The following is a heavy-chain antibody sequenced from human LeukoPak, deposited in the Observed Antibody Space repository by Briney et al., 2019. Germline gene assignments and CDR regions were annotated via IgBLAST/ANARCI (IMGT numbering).Heavy chain of an antibody. CDR1: GVSISSYY. Sequence: SETLSLTCTVSGVSISSYYWSWIRQPPGKGLEWIGYIYYSGSTNYNPSLKSRVTISVGTSKNQFSLKLSSVTAADTAVYYCAIGVFDYYDSSGQDAFDIWGQGTMVTVSS. CDR3: AIGVFDYYDSSGQDAFDI. V-gene: IGHV4-59*01. CDR2: IYYSGST. D-gene: IGHD3-22*01. J-gene: IGHJ3*02.